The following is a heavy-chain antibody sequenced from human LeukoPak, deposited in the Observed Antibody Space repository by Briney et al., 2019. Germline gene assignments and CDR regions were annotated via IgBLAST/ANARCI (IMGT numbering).Heavy chain of an antibody. CDR3: AREGYCSSTSCYAPRFDY. Sequence: GGSLRLSCATSGFTFSTYSMNWVRQAPGKGLEWVAVISYDGSNKYYADSVKGRFTISRDNSKNALYLQMNSLRAEDTAVYYCAREGYCSSTSCYAPRFDYWGQGTLVTASS. CDR1: GFTFSTYS. J-gene: IGHJ4*02. CDR2: ISYDGSNK. D-gene: IGHD2-2*01. V-gene: IGHV3-30*03.